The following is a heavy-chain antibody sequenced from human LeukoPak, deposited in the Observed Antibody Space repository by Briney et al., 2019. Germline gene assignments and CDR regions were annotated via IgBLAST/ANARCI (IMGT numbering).Heavy chain of an antibody. V-gene: IGHV3-7*03. D-gene: IGHD1-26*01. CDR3: ARDTAGVDY. Sequence: PSETLSLTCTVSGGSIISSDYHWGWVRQAPGKGLEWVANIKQDGSEKYYVDSVKGRFTISRDNAKSSLYLQMNSLRAEDTAVYYCARDTAGVDYWGQGTLVTVSS. J-gene: IGHJ4*02. CDR1: GGSIISSDY. CDR2: IKQDGSEK.